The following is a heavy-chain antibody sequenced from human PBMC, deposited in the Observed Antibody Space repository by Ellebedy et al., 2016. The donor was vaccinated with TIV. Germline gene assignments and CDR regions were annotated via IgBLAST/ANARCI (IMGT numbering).Heavy chain of an antibody. CDR1: GYTFTSYA. CDR2: INPNSGGT. CDR3: ARDSYGMDV. V-gene: IGHV1-2*04. J-gene: IGHJ6*02. Sequence: ASVKVSXXASGYTFTSYAMHWVRQAPGQGLEWIGWINPNSGGTNYAQKFQGWVTMTRDTSISTAYMELSRLRSDDTAVYYCARDSYGMDVWGQGTTVTVSS.